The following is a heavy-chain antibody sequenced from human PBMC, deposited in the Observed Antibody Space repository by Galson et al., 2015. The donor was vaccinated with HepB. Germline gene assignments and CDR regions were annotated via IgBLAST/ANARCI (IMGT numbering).Heavy chain of an antibody. Sequence: LRLSCAASGFTFSSYSMNWVRQAPGKGLEWVSSISSSSSYIYYADSVKGRFTISRDNAKSSLYLQMNSLRAEDTAVYYCAREPTVAGSFDYWGQGTLVTVSS. CDR2: ISSSSSYI. V-gene: IGHV3-21*01. J-gene: IGHJ4*02. CDR1: GFTFSSYS. D-gene: IGHD6-19*01. CDR3: AREPTVAGSFDY.